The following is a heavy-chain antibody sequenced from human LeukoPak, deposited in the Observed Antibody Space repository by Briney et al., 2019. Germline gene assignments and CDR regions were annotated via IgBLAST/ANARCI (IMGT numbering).Heavy chain of an antibody. CDR2: MNPKSGNT. J-gene: IGHJ4*02. V-gene: IGHV1-8*02. CDR1: GYTFTTLD. D-gene: IGHD3-16*01. Sequence: GASVKVSCKASGYTFTTLDINWVRQATGQGLEWMGWMNPKSGNTGYAQKFQGRVTMTRDTSISTAYMEVSRLRSDDTAVYYCARDGGMDYWGQGTLVTVSS. CDR3: ARDGGMDY.